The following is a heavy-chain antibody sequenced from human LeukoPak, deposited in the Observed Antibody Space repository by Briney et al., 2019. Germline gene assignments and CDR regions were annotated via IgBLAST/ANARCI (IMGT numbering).Heavy chain of an antibody. CDR1: DFTFTSYG. D-gene: IGHD3-10*01. CDR2: VSYHGTNK. CDR3: AKDRLWLNEAKD. V-gene: IGHV3-30*18. J-gene: IGHJ4*02. Sequence: PGGSLRLSCSASDFTFTSYGMNWVRQAPGKGLEWVAVVSYHGTNKYYADSVKGRFTISRDNSQNMVYLQMNSLRAEDTAVYYCAKDRLWLNEAKDWGQGTLVTVSS.